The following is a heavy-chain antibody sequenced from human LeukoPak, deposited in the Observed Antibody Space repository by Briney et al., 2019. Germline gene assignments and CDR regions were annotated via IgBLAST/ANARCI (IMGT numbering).Heavy chain of an antibody. D-gene: IGHD6-13*01. CDR2: ISRSGGNT. V-gene: IGHV3-23*01. CDR1: GFTFSNYA. Sequence: PGGSLRLPCAASGFTFSNYAMSWVRQAPGKGLEWVSAISRSGGNTYYADSVKGRFTISRDNSKNTLYLQMNSLRAEDTAVYYCAKGYSSSWYRLFDYWGQGTLVTVSS. J-gene: IGHJ4*02. CDR3: AKGYSSSWYRLFDY.